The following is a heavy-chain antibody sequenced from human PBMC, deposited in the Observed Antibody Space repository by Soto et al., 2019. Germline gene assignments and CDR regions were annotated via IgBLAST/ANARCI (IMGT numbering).Heavy chain of an antibody. CDR2: ISYDGSNK. CDR3: AKVGETVLLWFGELFYFDY. J-gene: IGHJ4*02. Sequence: QVQLVESGGGVVQPGRSLRLSCAASGFTFSSYGMHWVRQAPGKGLEWVAVISYDGSNKYYADSVKGRFTISRDNSKNTLYLQMTSLRAEDTAVYYCAKVGETVLLWFGELFYFDYWGQGTLVTVSS. CDR1: GFTFSSYG. D-gene: IGHD3-10*01. V-gene: IGHV3-30*18.